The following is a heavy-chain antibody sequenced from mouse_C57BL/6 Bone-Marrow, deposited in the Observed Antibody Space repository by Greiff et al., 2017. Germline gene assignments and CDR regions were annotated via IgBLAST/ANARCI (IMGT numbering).Heavy chain of an antibody. CDR3: ERDLYFDY. V-gene: IGHV1-4*01. J-gene: IGHJ2*01. CDR1: GYTFTSYT. Sequence: VKLVESGAELARPGASVKMSCKASGYTFTSYTMHWVKQRPGPGLEWIGYINPSSGYTTYNQKFKDKATLTADKSSSTAYMQLSSLTSEDSAGYYCERDLYFDYWGQGTTLTVSS. CDR2: INPSSGYT.